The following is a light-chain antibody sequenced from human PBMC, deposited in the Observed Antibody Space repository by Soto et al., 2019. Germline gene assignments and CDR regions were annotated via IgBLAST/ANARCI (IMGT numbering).Light chain of an antibody. J-gene: IGKJ4*01. CDR1: ESIISY. Sequence: DIQMTQSPSSLSASIGDRVTITCRASESIISYLNWYQQKPGKAPKLLISGASTLQSGVPSRFSGRGSGTDFTLAISSLQPEDVGTYYCQQSFRTLLSFGGGPRWISN. CDR3: QQSFRTLLS. V-gene: IGKV1-39*01. CDR2: GAS.